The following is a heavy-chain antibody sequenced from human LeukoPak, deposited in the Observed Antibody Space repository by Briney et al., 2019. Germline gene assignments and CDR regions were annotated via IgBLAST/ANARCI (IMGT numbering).Heavy chain of an antibody. Sequence: GGSLRLSCSASGFTFSSYAMHWVRQAPGKGLEYVSAISSNGGSTYYADSVKGRFTISKDNSKTTLYLQMTTLRAEDTAVYSSLKDPVAQRGVLDYWGQGTLVTVSS. CDR3: LKDPVAQRGVLDY. V-gene: IGHV3-64D*06. CDR1: GFTFSSYA. J-gene: IGHJ4*02. D-gene: IGHD3-10*01. CDR2: ISSNGGST.